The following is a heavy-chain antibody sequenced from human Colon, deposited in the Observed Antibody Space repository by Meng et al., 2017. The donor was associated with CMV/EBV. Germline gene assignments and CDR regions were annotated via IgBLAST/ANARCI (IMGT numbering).Heavy chain of an antibody. CDR2: IDSAGDT. CDR1: GVPFSSYD. Sequence: GGSLRLSCAASGVPFSSYDMHWVRHVTGRGLEWVSGIDSAGDTIYLGSVKGRFTISRNDAKNSLYLQMNNLQAGDTAVYACARAPYCSYGVCIAGPYGLDVWGQGTPVTVSS. D-gene: IGHD2-8*01. J-gene: IGHJ6*02. CDR3: ARAPYCSYGVCIAGPYGLDV. V-gene: IGHV3-13*01.